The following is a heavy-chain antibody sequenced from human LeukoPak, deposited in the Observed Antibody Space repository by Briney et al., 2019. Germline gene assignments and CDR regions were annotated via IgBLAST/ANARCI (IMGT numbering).Heavy chain of an antibody. CDR3: ASADIVVVPAVRRFDP. CDR1: GYTFTGYY. CDR2: IKPNSGGT. J-gene: IGHJ5*02. Sequence: ASVKVSCKASGYTFTGYYMHWVRQAPGQGLEWMGWIKPNSGGTNYAQKFQGRVTMTRDTSISTAYMELSRLRSDDTAVYYCASADIVVVPAVRRFDPWGQGTLVTVSS. V-gene: IGHV1-2*02. D-gene: IGHD2-2*01.